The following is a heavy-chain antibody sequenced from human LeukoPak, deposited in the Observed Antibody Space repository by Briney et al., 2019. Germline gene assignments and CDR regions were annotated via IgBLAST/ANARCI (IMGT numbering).Heavy chain of an antibody. V-gene: IGHV4-59*08. CDR1: GGSISSYY. CDR3: ARQIPLYYTIDY. J-gene: IGHJ4*02. Sequence: TSETLSLTCTVSGGSISSYYWSWIRQPPGKGLEWIGYIYYSGSTNYNPSLKSRVTISVDTSKSQFSLKLSSVTAADTAVYYCARQIPLYYTIDYWGQGTLVTVSS. CDR2: IYYSGST. D-gene: IGHD2-2*02.